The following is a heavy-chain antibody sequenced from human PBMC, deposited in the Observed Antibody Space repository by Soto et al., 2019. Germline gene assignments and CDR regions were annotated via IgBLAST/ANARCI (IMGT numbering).Heavy chain of an antibody. J-gene: IGHJ5*02. CDR3: AKGDSSSWYYNWFDP. D-gene: IGHD6-13*01. Sequence: EVQLVESGGGLVQPGRSLRLSCAASGFTFDDYAMHWVRQVPGKGLEWVSGISWNSGSIGYADSVKGRFTISRDNAKNSLYLQKNSLRAEDTALYYCAKGDSSSWYYNWFDPWGQGTLVTVSS. CDR1: GFTFDDYA. CDR2: ISWNSGSI. V-gene: IGHV3-9*01.